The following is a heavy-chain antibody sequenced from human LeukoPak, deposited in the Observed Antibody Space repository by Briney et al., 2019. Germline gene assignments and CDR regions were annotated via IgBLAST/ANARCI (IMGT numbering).Heavy chain of an antibody. CDR2: IYHSGST. V-gene: IGHV4-30-2*01. Sequence: PSETLSLTCTVSGGSISSGGYYWSWIRQPPGKGLEWIGYIYHSGSTYYNPSLKSRVTISVDRSKNQFSLKLSSVTAADTAVYYCARGPFYGLWGQGTLVTVSS. J-gene: IGHJ4*02. D-gene: IGHD3/OR15-3a*01. CDR1: GGSISSGGYY. CDR3: ARGPFYGL.